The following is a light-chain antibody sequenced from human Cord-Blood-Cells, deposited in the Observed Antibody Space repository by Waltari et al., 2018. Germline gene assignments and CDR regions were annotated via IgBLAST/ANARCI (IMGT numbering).Light chain of an antibody. J-gene: IGLJ2*01. CDR1: SSNIGAGYD. V-gene: IGLV1-40*01. CDR2: GNS. CDR3: QSYDSSLSGSV. Sequence: QSVLTQQPSVSAAPGQRVTISCTGSSSNIGAGYDVHWYQQLPGTAPKLLIYGNSNRPSGVPDRFSGSKSGTSASLAITGLQAEDEADYYCQSYDSSLSGSVFGGGTKLTVL.